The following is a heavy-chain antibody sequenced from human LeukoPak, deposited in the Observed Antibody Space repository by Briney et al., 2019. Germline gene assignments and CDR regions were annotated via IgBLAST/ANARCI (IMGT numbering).Heavy chain of an antibody. CDR1: GYTFTGYY. J-gene: IGHJ5*02. CDR3: ASGRPGGELSKIFGWFDP. Sequence: ASVKVSCKASGYTFTGYYMHWVRQAPGQGLEWMGRINPNSGGTNYAQKFQGRVTMTRDTSTSTVYMELSSLRSEDTAVYYCASGRPGGELSKIFGWFDPWGQGTLVTVSS. V-gene: IGHV1-2*06. CDR2: INPNSGGT. D-gene: IGHD3-10*01.